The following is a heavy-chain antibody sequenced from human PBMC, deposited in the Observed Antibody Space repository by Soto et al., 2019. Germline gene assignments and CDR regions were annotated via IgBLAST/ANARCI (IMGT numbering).Heavy chain of an antibody. D-gene: IGHD3-22*01. V-gene: IGHV4-39*01. J-gene: IGHJ5*02. Sequence: SETLSLTCTVSGGSISSSSYYWGWIRQPPGKGLEWIGSIYYSGSTYYNPSLKSRVTISVDTSKNQFSLKLSSVTAADTAVYYCARLRITMIVVVIPWFDPWGQGTLVTVSS. CDR3: ARLRITMIVVVIPWFDP. CDR1: GGSISSSSYY. CDR2: IYYSGST.